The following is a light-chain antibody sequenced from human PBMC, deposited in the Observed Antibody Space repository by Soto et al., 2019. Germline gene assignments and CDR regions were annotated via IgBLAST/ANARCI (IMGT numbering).Light chain of an antibody. CDR2: EVN. CDR3: CSYAGSSTFV. V-gene: IGLV2-18*02. Sequence: SVLTQPPSVSGSPGQSVTISCTGTSSDVGSYNRLSWYQQPPGTAPKLIMYEVNTRPSGVSNRFSGSKSGNTASLTISGLQAEDEADYYCCSYAGSSTFVFGTGTKVTVL. J-gene: IGLJ1*01. CDR1: SSDVGSYNR.